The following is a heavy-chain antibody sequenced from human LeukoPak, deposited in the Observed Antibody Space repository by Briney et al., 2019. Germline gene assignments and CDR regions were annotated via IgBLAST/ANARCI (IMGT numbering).Heavy chain of an antibody. CDR3: AKPGDYYGSGSYYQRNYYYYYGMDV. J-gene: IGHJ6*02. CDR2: ISGSGGST. V-gene: IGHV3-23*01. Sequence: PGGSLRLSCAASGFTFSSYAMSWVRQAPGKGLEWVSAISGSGGSTYYADSVKGRFAISRDNSKNTLYLQVNSLRAEDTAVYYCAKPGDYYGSGSYYQRNYYYYYGMDVWGQGTTVTVSS. D-gene: IGHD3-10*01. CDR1: GFTFSSYA.